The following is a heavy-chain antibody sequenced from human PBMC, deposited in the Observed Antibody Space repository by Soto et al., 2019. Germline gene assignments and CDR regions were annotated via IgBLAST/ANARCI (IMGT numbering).Heavy chain of an antibody. CDR2: VIPIFGTA. V-gene: IGHV1-69*13. Sequence: ASVKVSCKASGVTFSRYAISWVRQAPGQGLEWMGGVIPIFGTANYAQKFQGRVTITADESTSTAYMELSSLRSEDTAVYYCATIAVAGPFDYWGQGTLVTVSS. CDR1: GVTFSRYA. CDR3: ATIAVAGPFDY. D-gene: IGHD6-19*01. J-gene: IGHJ4*02.